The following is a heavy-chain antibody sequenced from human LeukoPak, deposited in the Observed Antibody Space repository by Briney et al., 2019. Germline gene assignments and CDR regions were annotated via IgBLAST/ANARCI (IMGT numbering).Heavy chain of an antibody. CDR3: ARGGPSMDV. J-gene: IGHJ6*02. Sequence: PSETLSLTCTVSGGSISSYYWSWIRQPAGKGPEWIGRMYTRGSNNYNPSLKSRVTMSVDTSKNQFSLKLTSVTAADTAVYYCARGGPSMDVWGQGTTVTISS. D-gene: IGHD6-6*01. V-gene: IGHV4-4*07. CDR1: GGSISSYY. CDR2: MYTRGSN.